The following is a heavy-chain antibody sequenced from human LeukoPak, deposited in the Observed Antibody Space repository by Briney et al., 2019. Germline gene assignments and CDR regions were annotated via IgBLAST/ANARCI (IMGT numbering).Heavy chain of an antibody. CDR2: INQDGSEK. J-gene: IGHJ5*02. V-gene: IGHV3-7*01. CDR1: GFIFNNYW. Sequence: PGGSLRLSCVASGFIFNNYWMSWVRQAPGQGPEFVANINQDGSEKYYVDSVKGRFTISRDNAKNSLYLQMSSLRAEDTAVYYCAERGAWGQGTLVTVSS. D-gene: IGHD1-1*01. CDR3: AERGA.